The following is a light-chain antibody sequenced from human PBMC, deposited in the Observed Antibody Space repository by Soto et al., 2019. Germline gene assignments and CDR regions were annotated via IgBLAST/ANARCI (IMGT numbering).Light chain of an antibody. Sequence: ETVLTQSPGTLSLSPGERATLSCRASQSVSSNYLAWYQQKPGQAPRLLIYGASSRATGIPDRVSGSGCGTDFNLTISIREPEDFAVYYCQQYGRSPPSWTFGQGTKVEIK. CDR2: GAS. J-gene: IGKJ1*01. CDR1: QSVSSNY. V-gene: IGKV3-20*01. CDR3: QQYGRSPPSWT.